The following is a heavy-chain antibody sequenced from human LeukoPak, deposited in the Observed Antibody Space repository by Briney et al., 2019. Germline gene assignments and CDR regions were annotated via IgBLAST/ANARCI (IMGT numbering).Heavy chain of an antibody. Sequence: SETLSLTCTVSGGSISSSSYYWGWIRQPPGKGLEWIGYIYYSGSTNYNPSLKSRVTMSVDTSKNQFSLKLSSVTAADTAVYYCASQPDDYGDRRGYFQHWGQGTLVTVSS. CDR1: GGSISSSSYY. CDR2: IYYSGST. J-gene: IGHJ1*01. V-gene: IGHV4-61*05. D-gene: IGHD4-17*01. CDR3: ASQPDDYGDRRGYFQH.